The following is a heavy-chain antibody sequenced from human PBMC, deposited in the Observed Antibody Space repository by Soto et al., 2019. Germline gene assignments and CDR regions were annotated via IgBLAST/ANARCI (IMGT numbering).Heavy chain of an antibody. CDR2: VTSRGDTT. D-gene: IGHD3-16*01. Sequence: EVQLLQSGGGLVQPGGSLRLSCAASGFIFSNYAMNWVRQAPGKGLEWVSIVTSRGDTTYYADSVKRRFTISRDNSKHALYLQVTSLTAEDTAVYYCAKDRLGGGLDYWGQGTLVSVSS. J-gene: IGHJ4*02. CDR3: AKDRLGGGLDY. V-gene: IGHV3-23*01. CDR1: GFIFSNYA.